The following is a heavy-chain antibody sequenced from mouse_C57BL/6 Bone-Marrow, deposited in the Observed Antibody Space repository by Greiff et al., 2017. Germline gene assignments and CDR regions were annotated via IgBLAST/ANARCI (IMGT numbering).Heavy chain of an antibody. J-gene: IGHJ4*01. V-gene: IGHV1-81*01. Sequence: VQLQQSGAELARPGASVKLSCKASCYTFTSYGISWVKQRTGQGLEWIGEIYPRSGNTYYNEKFKGKATLTADKSSSTAYMELRSLTSEDSAVYFCARSEYYAMDYWGQGTSVTVSS. CDR1: CYTFTSYG. CDR2: IYPRSGNT. CDR3: ARSEYYAMDY.